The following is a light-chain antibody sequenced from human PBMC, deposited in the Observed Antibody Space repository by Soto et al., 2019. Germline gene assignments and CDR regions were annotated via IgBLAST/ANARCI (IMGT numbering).Light chain of an antibody. CDR3: QHFGGSSYT. Sequence: DIVLTQSPGTLSLSPGETATLSCRASQSVNSTYLAWYQQKPGQAPRLLIYGASARATGIPDRFSGSGSGTDFTLAISRLEPEDFAVYYCQHFGGSSYTFGQGTKLEIK. CDR2: GAS. V-gene: IGKV3-20*01. CDR1: QSVNSTY. J-gene: IGKJ2*01.